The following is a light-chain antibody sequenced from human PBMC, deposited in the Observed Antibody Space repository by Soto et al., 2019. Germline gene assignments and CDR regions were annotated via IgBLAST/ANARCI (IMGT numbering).Light chain of an antibody. V-gene: IGKV3-20*01. J-gene: IGKJ1*01. CDR3: PKYASSPCT. CDR2: GTS. CDR1: QSVSSSY. Sequence: EIVLTQSPGTLSLSPGERATLSCRASQSVSSSYLAWYQQKPGQAPRLLIYGTSSRATAIPDRFSGSGSGTDFTLTISRLEPDDFAVYHCPKYASSPCTFGHGTQVDIK.